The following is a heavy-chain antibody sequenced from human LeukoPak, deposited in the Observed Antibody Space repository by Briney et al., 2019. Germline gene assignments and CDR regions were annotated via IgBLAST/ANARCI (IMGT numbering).Heavy chain of an antibody. V-gene: IGHV1-2*02. J-gene: IGHJ4*02. Sequence: ASVKVSCKASGYTFTAYYMHWVRQATGQGLEWMGWINPNTGGTNYAQKFQGRVTMTRATSISTAYMELSSLRSDDTAVYYCARDDSFQFDSWGQGTLVTVSS. D-gene: IGHD5-18*01. CDR1: GYTFTAYY. CDR2: INPNTGGT. CDR3: ARDDSFQFDS.